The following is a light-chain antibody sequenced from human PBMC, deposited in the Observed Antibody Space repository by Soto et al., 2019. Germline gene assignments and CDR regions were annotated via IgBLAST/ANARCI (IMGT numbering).Light chain of an antibody. Sequence: EIVLTQSPGTLSLSPGESATLSCRAIQSVSSNFLAWYQQKPGQAPRLLIYGVSSRASGIPARFSGSGSGTDFTLTISSLEPEDFAVYYCQQYDNWPPITFGQGTRLEIK. V-gene: IGKV3-20*01. CDR2: GVS. J-gene: IGKJ5*01. CDR1: QSVSSNF. CDR3: QQYDNWPPIT.